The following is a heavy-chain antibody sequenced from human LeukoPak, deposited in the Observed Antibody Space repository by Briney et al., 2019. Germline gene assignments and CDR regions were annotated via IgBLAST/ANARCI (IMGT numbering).Heavy chain of an antibody. J-gene: IGHJ4*02. CDR3: ARLAGYYKPFDY. Sequence: PSETLSLTCAVYGGSFCGYYWSWIRQPPGKGLEWIGEINHSGSTNYNPSLKSRVTISVDTSKNQFSLKLSSVTAADTAVYYCARLAGYYKPFDYWGQGTLVTVSS. D-gene: IGHD3-9*01. CDR1: GGSFCGYY. CDR2: INHSGST. V-gene: IGHV4-34*01.